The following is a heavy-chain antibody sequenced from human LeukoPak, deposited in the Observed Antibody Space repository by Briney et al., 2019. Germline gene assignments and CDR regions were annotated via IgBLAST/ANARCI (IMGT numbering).Heavy chain of an antibody. Sequence: KPSETLSLTCTVSGGSISSSSYYWGWIRQPPGKGLEWIGSIYYSGSTYYNPSLKSRVTISVDTSKNQFSLKLSSVTAADTAVYYCARHSVGATGGWFDPWGQGTLVTVSS. V-gene: IGHV4-39*01. CDR1: GGSISSSSYY. D-gene: IGHD1-26*01. J-gene: IGHJ5*02. CDR3: ARHSVGATGGWFDP. CDR2: IYYSGST.